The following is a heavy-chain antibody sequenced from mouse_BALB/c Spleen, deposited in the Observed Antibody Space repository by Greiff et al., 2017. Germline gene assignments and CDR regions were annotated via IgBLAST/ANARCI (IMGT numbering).Heavy chain of an antibody. V-gene: IGHV3-2*02. CDR1: GYSITSDYA. CDR3: ARNYDYEDAMDY. CDR2: ISYSGST. Sequence: EVKLQESGPGLVKPSQSLSLTCTVTGYSITSDYAWNWIRQFPGNKLEWMGYISYSGSTSYNPSLKSRISITRDTSKNQFFLQLNSVTTEDTATYYCARNYDYEDAMDYWGQGTSVTVSS. D-gene: IGHD2-4*01. J-gene: IGHJ4*01.